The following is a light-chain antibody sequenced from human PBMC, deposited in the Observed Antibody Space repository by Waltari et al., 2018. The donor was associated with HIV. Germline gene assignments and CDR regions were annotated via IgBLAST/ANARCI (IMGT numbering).Light chain of an antibody. CDR1: NIGSKS. CDR2: DDT. J-gene: IGLJ2*01. CDR3: QVWDISSNHVL. Sequence: SYVLTQPPSVSVAPGQTATITCGGNNIGSKSVHWYQQRPGQAPVLVVCDDTDRPSGIPERFSGSNSGNTATLTITRVEAGDEADYYCQVWDISSNHVLFGGGTKLTVL. V-gene: IGLV3-21*02.